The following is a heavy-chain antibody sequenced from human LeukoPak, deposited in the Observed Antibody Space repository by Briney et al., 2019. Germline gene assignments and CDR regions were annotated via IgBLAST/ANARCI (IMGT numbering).Heavy chain of an antibody. J-gene: IGHJ4*02. CDR1: GYTFTNSW. CDR3: ARLLCNICYFDY. V-gene: IGHV5-51*01. D-gene: IGHD3-10*02. CDR2: IYPDDSDT. Sequence: GESLKISCRSSGYTFTNSWIGWVRQMPGKGLEWMGIIYPDDSDTRYSPAFQGQVTISADKSISTAYLQWSSLKASDTAMYYCARLLCNICYFDYWGQGTLVTVSS.